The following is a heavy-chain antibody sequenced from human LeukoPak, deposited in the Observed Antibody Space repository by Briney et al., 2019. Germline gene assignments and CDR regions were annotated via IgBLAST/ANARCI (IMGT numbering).Heavy chain of an antibody. Sequence: SETLSLTCAVCGGSLSGYYWRGLREPPGKRRGWIGEINQSGSTKYNPSLKSRVNISVGTAKNQFSPKLSSVTAADTAVYYCARGRYLAARLLDYWGQGTLVTVSS. CDR1: GGSLSGYY. CDR3: ARGRYLAARLLDY. J-gene: IGHJ4*02. CDR2: INQSGST. V-gene: IGHV4-34*01. D-gene: IGHD6-6*01.